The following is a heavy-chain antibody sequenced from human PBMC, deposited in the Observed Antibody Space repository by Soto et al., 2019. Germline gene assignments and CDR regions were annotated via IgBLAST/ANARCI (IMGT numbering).Heavy chain of an antibody. Sequence: GGSLRLSCAASGFTFSSYGMHWVRQAPGKGLEWVAVIWYDGSNKYYAHSVNDRFTISRDNSKNTLYLQINSLRDEDRGVYYCERDLHDCSGGRCYDHYYYYGLDVWGQGTTVTVSS. V-gene: IGHV3-33*01. CDR3: ERDLHDCSGGRCYDHYYYYGLDV. D-gene: IGHD2-15*01. CDR1: GFTFSSYG. J-gene: IGHJ6*02. CDR2: IWYDGSNK.